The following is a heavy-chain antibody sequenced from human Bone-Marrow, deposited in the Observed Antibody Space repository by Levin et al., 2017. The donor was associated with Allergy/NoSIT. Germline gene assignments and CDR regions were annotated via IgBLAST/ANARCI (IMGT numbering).Heavy chain of an antibody. D-gene: IGHD3-16*01. CDR1: GSTFPVYW. J-gene: IGHJ4*02. Sequence: KAGGSLRLSCKASGSTFPVYWIGWVRQMPGKGLEWMGIIHPGDSNIRYSPSFQGQVTISADKSTSTAYLRWTSLKASDTAVYYCVRRLFSSWDHYFDYWGQGTQVTVSS. V-gene: IGHV5-51*01. CDR3: VRRLFSSWDHYFDY. CDR2: IHPGDSNI.